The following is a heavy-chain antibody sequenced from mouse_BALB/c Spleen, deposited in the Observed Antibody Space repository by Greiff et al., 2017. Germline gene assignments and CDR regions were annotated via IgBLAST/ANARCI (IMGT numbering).Heavy chain of an antibody. CDR3: ARGGVYYYGSSPHWYFDV. CDR1: GYSFTGYF. Sequence: VQLQQSGPELVKPGASVKISCKASGYSFTGYFMNWVMQSHGKSLEWIGRINPYNGDTFYNQKFKGKATLTVDKSSSTAHMELRSLASEDSAVYYCARGGVYYYGSSPHWYFDVWGAGTTVTVSS. J-gene: IGHJ1*01. CDR2: INPYNGDT. V-gene: IGHV1-20*02. D-gene: IGHD1-1*01.